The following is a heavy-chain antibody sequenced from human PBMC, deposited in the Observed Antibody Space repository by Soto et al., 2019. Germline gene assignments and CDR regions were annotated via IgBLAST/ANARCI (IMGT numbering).Heavy chain of an antibody. CDR2: ISSSSSTI. CDR1: GFTFSTYS. J-gene: IGHJ3*02. CDR3: ARDLGVLRYFDWLLDDAFDI. Sequence: GGSLRLSCAASGFTFSTYSMNWVRQAPGKGLEWVSYISSSSSTIFYTDSVKGRFTVSRDNAKNSLYLQMNSLRAEDTAVYYCARDLGVLRYFDWLLDDAFDIWGQGTMVTVSS. D-gene: IGHD3-9*01. V-gene: IGHV3-48*01.